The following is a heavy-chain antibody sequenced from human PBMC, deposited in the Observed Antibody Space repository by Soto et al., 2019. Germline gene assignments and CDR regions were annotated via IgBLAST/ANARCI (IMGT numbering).Heavy chain of an antibody. CDR1: GGSISSGDYY. Sequence: PSETLSLTCTVSGGSISSGDYYWSWICQPPGKGLEWIGYIYYSGSTSYNPSLQSRVTISVDTSKNQFSLKVNSVTAADTAVYYCARAAVASSTNGMDAWGQGTTLTISS. V-gene: IGHV4-30-4*01. D-gene: IGHD2-15*01. CDR2: IYYSGST. J-gene: IGHJ6*02. CDR3: ARAAVASSTNGMDA.